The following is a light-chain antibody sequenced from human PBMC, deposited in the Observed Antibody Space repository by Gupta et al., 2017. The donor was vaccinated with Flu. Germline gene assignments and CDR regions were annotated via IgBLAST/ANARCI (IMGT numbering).Light chain of an antibody. Sequence: DIHMPQSPCSQSEYAGDRVTITCQASQDISNYLNWYQQKPGKAPKLLIYDASNLETGVPSRFSGSGSGTDFTFTISSLQPEDIATYYCQQYDNLPLTFGGGTKVEIK. CDR3: QQYDNLPLT. V-gene: IGKV1-33*01. CDR1: QDISNY. J-gene: IGKJ4*01. CDR2: DAS.